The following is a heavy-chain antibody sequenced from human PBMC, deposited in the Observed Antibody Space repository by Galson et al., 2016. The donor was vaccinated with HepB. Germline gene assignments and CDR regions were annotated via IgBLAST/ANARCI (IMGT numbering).Heavy chain of an antibody. CDR1: GFTFSNYG. Sequence: SLRLSCAASGFTFSNYGMSWVRQAPGKGLEWVSSITATGGSTYIADSVKGRFTISRDNSKTTLYLEMNSLRVEDTAVYFCANYLGYGSGRPGYFHSWGQGTLVTVSP. CDR3: ANYLGYGSGRPGYFHS. D-gene: IGHD3-10*01. CDR2: ITATGGST. J-gene: IGHJ4*02. V-gene: IGHV3-23*01.